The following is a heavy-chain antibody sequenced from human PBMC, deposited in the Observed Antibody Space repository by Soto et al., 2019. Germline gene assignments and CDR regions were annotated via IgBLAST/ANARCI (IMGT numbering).Heavy chain of an antibody. Sequence: SETLSLTCTVSAGSISSYHWSWIRQPAGKGLEWIGRIYTSGSTNYNPSLKSRVTMSVDTSKNQFSLKLSSVTAADTAVYYCARDKMEDYDFWSGYQPFDGMDVWGQGTTVTVSS. CDR1: AGSISSYH. V-gene: IGHV4-4*07. CDR3: ARDKMEDYDFWSGYQPFDGMDV. CDR2: IYTSGST. D-gene: IGHD3-3*01. J-gene: IGHJ6*02.